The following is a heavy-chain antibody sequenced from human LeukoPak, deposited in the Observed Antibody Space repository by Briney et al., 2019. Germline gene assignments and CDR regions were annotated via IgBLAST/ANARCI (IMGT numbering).Heavy chain of an antibody. CDR2: IKQDGREK. V-gene: IGHV3-7*01. CDR1: GFTFSSYW. J-gene: IGHJ5*02. D-gene: IGHD1-26*01. CDR3: ARGRWELMWFWFDP. Sequence: GGSLRLSCAASGFTFSSYWMSWVRPAPGKGLEWVANIKQDGREKYYVDSVKGRFTISRDNAKNSLYLQMNSLRAEDTAVYYCARGRWELMWFWFDPWGQGTLVTVSS.